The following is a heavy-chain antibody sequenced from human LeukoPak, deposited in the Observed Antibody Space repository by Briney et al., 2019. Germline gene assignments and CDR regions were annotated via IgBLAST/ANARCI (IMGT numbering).Heavy chain of an antibody. Sequence: GASVKVSCKASGYTFTGYYTHWVRQAPGQGLEWMGWINPNSGGTNYAQKFQGRVTMTRDTSISTAYMELSRLRSDDTAVYYCARDSGPLGYFDYWGQGTLVTVSS. J-gene: IGHJ4*02. CDR3: ARDSGPLGYFDY. V-gene: IGHV1-2*02. CDR2: INPNSGGT. CDR1: GYTFTGYY. D-gene: IGHD7-27*01.